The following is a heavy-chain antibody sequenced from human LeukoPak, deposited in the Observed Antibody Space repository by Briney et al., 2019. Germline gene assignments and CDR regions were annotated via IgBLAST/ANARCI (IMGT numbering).Heavy chain of an antibody. D-gene: IGHD3-22*01. V-gene: IGHV1-24*01. CDR3: ATSYYYDSGGYYYPLGY. CDR2: FDPEDGET. Sequence: ASVTVSCKVSGYTLTELSMHWVRQVPGKGLEWMGGFDPEDGETIYAQKFQGRVTMTEDTSTDTAYRELSSLRSEDTAVYYCATSYYYDSGGYYYPLGYWGQGTLVTVSS. J-gene: IGHJ4*02. CDR1: GYTLTELS.